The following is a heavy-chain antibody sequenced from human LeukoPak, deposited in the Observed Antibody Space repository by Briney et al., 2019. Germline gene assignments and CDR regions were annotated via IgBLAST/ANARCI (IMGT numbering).Heavy chain of an antibody. V-gene: IGHV3-48*02. Sequence: PGGSLRLSCAASGFTVSSNYMSWVRQAPGKGLEWVSYISSGSSTIYYADSVKGRFTISRDNAKNSLYLQVNSLRDEDTAVYYCAREGAFDIWGQGTMVTVSS. CDR1: GFTVSSNY. CDR3: AREGAFDI. CDR2: ISSGSSTI. J-gene: IGHJ3*02.